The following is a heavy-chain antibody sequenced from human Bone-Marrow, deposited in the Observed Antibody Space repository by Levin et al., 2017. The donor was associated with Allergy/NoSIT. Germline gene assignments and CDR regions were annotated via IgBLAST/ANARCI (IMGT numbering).Heavy chain of an antibody. D-gene: IGHD5-12*01. V-gene: IGHV4-34*01. CDR2: INHSGST. CDR1: GGSFSGYY. Sequence: PSETLSLTCAVYGGSFSGYYWSWIRQPPGKGLEWIGEINHSGSTNYNPSLKSRVTISVDTSKNQFSLKLSSVTAADTAVYYCARGERGWLRRSHPFDYWGQGTLVTVSS. J-gene: IGHJ4*02. CDR3: ARGERGWLRRSHPFDY.